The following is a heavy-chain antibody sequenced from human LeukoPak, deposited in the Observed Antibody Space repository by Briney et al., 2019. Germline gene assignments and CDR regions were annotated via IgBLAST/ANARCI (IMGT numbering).Heavy chain of an antibody. D-gene: IGHD3-10*01. CDR1: GFTFSSYA. Sequence: QPGGSLRLSCAASGFTFSSYAMSWVRQAPGKGLEWVSYISSSSSTIYYADSVKGRFTISRDNAKNSLYLQMNSLRAEDTAVYYCARDSPKWFGEFPDYWGQGTLVTVSS. V-gene: IGHV3-48*04. CDR3: ARDSPKWFGEFPDY. CDR2: ISSSSSTI. J-gene: IGHJ4*02.